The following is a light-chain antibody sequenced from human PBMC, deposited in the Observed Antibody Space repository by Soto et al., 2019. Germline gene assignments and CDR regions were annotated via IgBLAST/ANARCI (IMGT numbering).Light chain of an antibody. J-gene: IGKJ5*01. CDR2: DAS. CDR3: QQRSNWPPIT. V-gene: IGKV3-11*01. CDR1: QSVSSY. Sequence: IVVTQSASTLSLSPGERATLSCRASQSVSSYLAWYQQKPGQAPRLLIYDASNRATGIPARFSGSGSGTDFTLTISSLEPEDFAVYYCQQRSNWPPITFGQGTRLEI.